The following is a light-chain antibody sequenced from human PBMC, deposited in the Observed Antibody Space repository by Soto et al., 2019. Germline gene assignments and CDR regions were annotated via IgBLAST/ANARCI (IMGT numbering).Light chain of an antibody. Sequence: QSVLTQPASVSGSLGRSITISCTGTRSDIGSRNSVSWYQHHPGKAPKLMIYDVNIRPSGVSHRFSGSKSGNAASLTISGLQAEDEADYSCASYTAASTMVFGGGTKVTVL. V-gene: IGLV2-14*03. CDR1: RSDIGSRNS. CDR3: ASYTAASTMV. CDR2: DVN. J-gene: IGLJ2*01.